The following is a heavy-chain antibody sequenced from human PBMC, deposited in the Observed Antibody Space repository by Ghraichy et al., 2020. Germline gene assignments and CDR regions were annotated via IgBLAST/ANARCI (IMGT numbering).Heavy chain of an antibody. CDR3: ASCSSTNCRAAFDY. Sequence: LNISCAASGFTFSTYWMFWVRQTAGKGLDWVSRINSDASSTSYADSVKGRFTISRDNAQNPLYLQMNSLRVEDTAVYYCASCSSTNCRAAFDYWGQGTLVTVSS. CDR1: GFTFSTYW. D-gene: IGHD2-2*01. V-gene: IGHV3-74*01. CDR2: INSDASST. J-gene: IGHJ4*02.